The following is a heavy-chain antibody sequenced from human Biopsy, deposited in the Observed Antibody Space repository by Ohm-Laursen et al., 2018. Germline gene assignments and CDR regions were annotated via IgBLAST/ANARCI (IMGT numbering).Heavy chain of an antibody. D-gene: IGHD4-11*01. CDR2: ISTSGSST. CDR1: GFIFSDYK. J-gene: IGHJ4*02. CDR3: ARHGDNDYSNFDS. Sequence: SLRLSCTALGFIFSDYKMNWVRQPPGKGLEWVSSISTSGSSTNYADSVKGRFTMSRDNAEKSLYLQMNSLGVEDTAVYYCARHGDNDYSNFDSWGQGALVTVSS. V-gene: IGHV3-21*01.